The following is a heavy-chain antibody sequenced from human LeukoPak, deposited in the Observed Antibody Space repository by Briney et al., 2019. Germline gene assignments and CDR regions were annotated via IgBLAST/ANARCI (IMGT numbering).Heavy chain of an antibody. V-gene: IGHV4-59*01. J-gene: IGHJ6*04. D-gene: IGHD6-6*01. CDR2: IYYSGNT. CDR1: GVSISSSY. Sequence: SETLSLTCAVSGVSISSSYWSWIRQPPGKGLEWMGCIYYSGNTNYNPSLKSRVAMSIDTSKNQFSLKLTSVTAADTALYYCARDGSGSSADVWGKGTSVTVSS. CDR3: ARDGSGSSADV.